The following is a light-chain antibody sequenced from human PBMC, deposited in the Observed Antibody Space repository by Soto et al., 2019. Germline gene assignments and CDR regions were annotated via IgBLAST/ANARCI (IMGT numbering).Light chain of an antibody. J-gene: IGLJ1*01. V-gene: IGLV2-14*01. CDR3: TSYTNIASLDV. CDR2: EVN. Sequence: TPKLIIYEVNNRPSGVSNRFSGSKSGSTASLTISGLQAEDEADYYCTSYTNIASLDVFGTGTKV.